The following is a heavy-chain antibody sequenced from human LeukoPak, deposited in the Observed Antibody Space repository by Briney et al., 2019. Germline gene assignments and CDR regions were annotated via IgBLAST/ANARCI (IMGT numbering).Heavy chain of an antibody. V-gene: IGHV4-4*09. CDR3: ANYLRNVHYYMDV. CDR2: IYTSGST. J-gene: IGHJ6*03. D-gene: IGHD1-1*01. CDR1: GGSFDSKY. Sequence: SETLSLTCSVSGGSFDSKYWSWIRQPPGKGLEWIGYIYTSGSTNFNPSLRSRVAMSIDTSKNQFSPKVYSVTAADTAVYCANYLRNVHYYMDVWGKGTTVIVSS.